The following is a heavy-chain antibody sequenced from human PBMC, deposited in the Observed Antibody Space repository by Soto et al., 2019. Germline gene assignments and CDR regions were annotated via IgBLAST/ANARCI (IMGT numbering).Heavy chain of an antibody. CDR3: ARVGYCSGGSCYSHRLAFSAFDI. CDR2: IYYSGST. CDR1: GGSISSGGYY. V-gene: IGHV4-31*03. D-gene: IGHD2-15*01. J-gene: IGHJ3*02. Sequence: TLSLTCTVSGGSISSGGYYWSWIRQHPGKGLEWIGYIYYSGSTYYNPSLKSRVTISVDTSKNQFSLKLSSVTAADTAVYYCARVGYCSGGSCYSHRLAFSAFDIWGQGTMVTVSS.